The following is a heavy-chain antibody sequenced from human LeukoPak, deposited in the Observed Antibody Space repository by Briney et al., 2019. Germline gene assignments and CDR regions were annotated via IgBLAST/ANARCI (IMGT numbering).Heavy chain of an antibody. CDR2: ITSRGSYI. CDR1: GFTFSTYD. Sequence: PGGSLRLSCAASGFTFSTYDMNWVRQAPGKGLEWVSSITSRGSYIRYADSVKGRFTISRDNAKNSLYLQMISLRADDTAVYYCARGPSSRFDSWGQGALVTVSS. J-gene: IGHJ4*02. D-gene: IGHD3-10*01. CDR3: ARGPSSRFDS. V-gene: IGHV3-21*01.